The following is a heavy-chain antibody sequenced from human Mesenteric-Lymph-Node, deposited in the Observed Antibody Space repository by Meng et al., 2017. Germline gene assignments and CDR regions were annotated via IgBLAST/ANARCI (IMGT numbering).Heavy chain of an antibody. CDR3: AKDLVGATRPPDY. CDR1: GFTFSSYA. V-gene: IGHV3-23*01. CDR2: ISGSGGST. J-gene: IGHJ4*02. D-gene: IGHD1-26*01. Sequence: GGSLRLSCAASGFTFSSYAMSWVRQAPGKGLEWVSAISGSGGSTYYADSVKGRFTFSRDNSKNTLYLQMNSLRAEDTSVYYCAKDLVGATRPPDYWGQGTLVTVSS.